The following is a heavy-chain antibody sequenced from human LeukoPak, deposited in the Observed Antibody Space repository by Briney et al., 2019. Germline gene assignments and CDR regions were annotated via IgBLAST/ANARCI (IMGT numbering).Heavy chain of an antibody. Sequence: PSETLSLTCTVSGGSISSTNYYWSWIRQPAGKGLEWIGRFYISGSTNYNPSLKSRVTISIDTSKNQFSLKLSSVTAADTAVYYCARDILGPSGYWGQGILVTVSS. V-gene: IGHV4-61*02. D-gene: IGHD3/OR15-3a*01. J-gene: IGHJ4*02. CDR2: FYISGST. CDR3: ARDILGPSGY. CDR1: GGSISSTNYY.